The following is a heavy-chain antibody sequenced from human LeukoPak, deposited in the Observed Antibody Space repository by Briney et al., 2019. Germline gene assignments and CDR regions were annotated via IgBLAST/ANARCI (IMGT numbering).Heavy chain of an antibody. CDR2: IYYSGST. D-gene: IGHD2-2*01. CDR3: ARGEYQLLGAGTYYYYGMDV. CDR1: GGSFSSGSYY. Sequence: PSETLSLTCTVSGGSFSSGSYYWSWIRQPPGKGLEWIGYIYYSGSTNYNPSLKSRVTISVDTSKNQFSLKLSSVTAADTAVYYCARGEYQLLGAGTYYYYGMDVWGQGTTVTVSS. J-gene: IGHJ6*02. V-gene: IGHV4-61*01.